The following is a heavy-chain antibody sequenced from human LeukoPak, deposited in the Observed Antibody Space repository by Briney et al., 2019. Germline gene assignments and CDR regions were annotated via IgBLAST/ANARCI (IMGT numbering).Heavy chain of an antibody. CDR1: GGSISSYY. V-gene: IGHV4-59*01. Sequence: SETLSLTXTVSGGSISSYYWSWIRQPPGKGLEWIGYIYYSGSTNYNPSLKSRVTISVDTSKNQFSLKLSSVTAADTAVYYCARDTGSLSFDYWGQGTLVTVSS. CDR3: ARDTGSLSFDY. J-gene: IGHJ4*02. CDR2: IYYSGST. D-gene: IGHD2-21*01.